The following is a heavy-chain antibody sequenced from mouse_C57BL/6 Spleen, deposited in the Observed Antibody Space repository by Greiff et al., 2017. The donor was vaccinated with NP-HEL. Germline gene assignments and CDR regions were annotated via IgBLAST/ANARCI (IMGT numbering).Heavy chain of an antibody. Sequence: DVKLQESGPELVKPGASVKISCKASGYSFTGYYMNWVKQSPEKSLEWIGEINPSTGGTTYNQKFKAKATLTVDKSSSTAYMQLKSLTSEDSAVYYCARLLNYAMDYWGQGTSVTVSS. CDR1: GYSFTGYY. V-gene: IGHV1-42*01. CDR3: ARLLNYAMDY. J-gene: IGHJ4*01. D-gene: IGHD2-1*01. CDR2: INPSTGGT.